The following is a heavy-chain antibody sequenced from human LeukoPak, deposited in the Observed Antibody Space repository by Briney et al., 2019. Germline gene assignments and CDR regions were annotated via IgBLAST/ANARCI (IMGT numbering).Heavy chain of an antibody. V-gene: IGHV3-48*03. J-gene: IGHJ4*02. CDR3: ARDRRLQQLPLFDY. CDR2: ISSSGSTI. D-gene: IGHD5-24*01. CDR1: GFTFSSYE. Sequence: GGSLRLSCAASGFTFSSYEMNWVRQAPGKGLEWASYISSSGSTIYYADSVKGRFTISRDNAKNSLYLQMKSLRAEDTAVYYCARDRRLQQLPLFDYGGRESWSPSPQ.